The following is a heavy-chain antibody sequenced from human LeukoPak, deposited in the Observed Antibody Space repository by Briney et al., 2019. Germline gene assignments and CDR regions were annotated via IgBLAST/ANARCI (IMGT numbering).Heavy chain of an antibody. CDR2: ISSSGSTI. CDR3: ARDNRGWQGIAARPKRSDYYYMDV. J-gene: IGHJ6*03. CDR1: GFTFSSYE. Sequence: GGSLRLSCAASGFTFSSYEMNWVRQAPGKGLEWVSYISSSGSTIYYADSVKGRFTISRDNAKNSLYLQMNSLRAEDTAVYYCARDNRGWQGIAARPKRSDYYYMDVWGKGTTVTVSS. D-gene: IGHD6-6*01. V-gene: IGHV3-48*03.